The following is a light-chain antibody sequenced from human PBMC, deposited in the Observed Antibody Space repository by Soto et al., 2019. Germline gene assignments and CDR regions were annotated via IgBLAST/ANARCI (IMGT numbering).Light chain of an antibody. CDR1: TSNIGTNT. CDR3: AVWDDNLNGVI. J-gene: IGLJ2*01. CDR2: GND. V-gene: IGLV1-44*01. Sequence: QSVLTQSPSASGTPGQRVTISCSGTTSNIGTNTVTWYQQLPGTAPNVLIFGNDRRPSGVPDRFSGSKSGTSASLAISGLQPEDEADYYCAVWDDNLNGVIFGGRTKLTVL.